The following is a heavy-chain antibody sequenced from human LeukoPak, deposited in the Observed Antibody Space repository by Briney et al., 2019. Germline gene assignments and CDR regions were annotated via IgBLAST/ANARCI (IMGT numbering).Heavy chain of an antibody. CDR1: GFTFSSCA. J-gene: IGHJ4*02. D-gene: IGHD1-26*01. CDR2: ISGSGGST. V-gene: IGHV3-23*01. Sequence: GGSLRLSCAASGFTFSSCAMSWVRQAPGKGLEWVSGISGSGGSTYYADSVKGRFTMSRDNSKNTLYLQMNSLRAEDTAVYYCAKSVGYSGYHPPDYWGQGTLVTVSS. CDR3: AKSVGYSGYHPPDY.